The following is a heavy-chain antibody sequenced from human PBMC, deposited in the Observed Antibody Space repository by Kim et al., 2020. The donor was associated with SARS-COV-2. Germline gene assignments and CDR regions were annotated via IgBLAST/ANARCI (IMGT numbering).Heavy chain of an antibody. V-gene: IGHV3-74*01. CDR3: ARGNSHAFDM. CDR2: INNDGTST. Sequence: GGSLRLSCEASGFASSSYLMHWVRQPPGKGLVWVSRINNDGTSTTNADSVKGRFTISRDNAKNTLYLQMNSLRADDTAVYYCARGNSHAFDMWGQGTMVT. J-gene: IGHJ3*02. CDR1: GFASSSYL. D-gene: IGHD4-4*01.